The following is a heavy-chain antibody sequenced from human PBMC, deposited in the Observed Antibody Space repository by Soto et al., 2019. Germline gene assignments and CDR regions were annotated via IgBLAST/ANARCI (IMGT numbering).Heavy chain of an antibody. Sequence: TGGSLRLSCAASGFTFSGYVFHWVRQTPGKGLEWVGLISHDGNKQYAVSVKDRFAISRDNSKNELHLEMNSLRVEDTALYYCAREDESSGYAGTFQHWGQGTLVTVSS. CDR3: AREDESSGYAGTFQH. J-gene: IGHJ1*01. D-gene: IGHD3-22*01. CDR2: ISHDGNK. CDR1: GFTFSGYV. V-gene: IGHV3-30*09.